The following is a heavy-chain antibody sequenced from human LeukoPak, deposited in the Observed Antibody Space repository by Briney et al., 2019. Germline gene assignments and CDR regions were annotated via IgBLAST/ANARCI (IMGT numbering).Heavy chain of an antibody. CDR2: TNRRGDIT. Sequence: GGSLRLSCAASGYTFGDYGMSWVRQVPGKGLEWVSGTNRRGDITGYADFVKGRFTISRDNAKNSLYLQMNSLRVEDTAVYYCAKITDGELRRFDYWGQGTRVTVSS. D-gene: IGHD1-26*01. CDR3: AKITDGELRRFDY. J-gene: IGHJ4*02. V-gene: IGHV3-20*04. CDR1: GYTFGDYG.